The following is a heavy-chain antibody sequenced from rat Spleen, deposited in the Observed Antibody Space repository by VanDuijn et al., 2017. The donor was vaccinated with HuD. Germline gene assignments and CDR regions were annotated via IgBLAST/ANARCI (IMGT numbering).Heavy chain of an antibody. CDR1: GFTLSDYD. V-gene: IGHV5-29*01. CDR2: ISYDGGST. Sequence: EVQLVESGGGLVQPGRSLNLSCAASGFTLSDYDMAWVRQAPTKGLEWVATISYDGGSTDYRDSVKGRFTISRDNAKRTLYLQMDSLGSGDTATYYCTTDLTYYGYNPRSDYWGQGVMVTVSS. D-gene: IGHD1-9*01. CDR3: TTDLTYYGYNPRSDY. J-gene: IGHJ2*01.